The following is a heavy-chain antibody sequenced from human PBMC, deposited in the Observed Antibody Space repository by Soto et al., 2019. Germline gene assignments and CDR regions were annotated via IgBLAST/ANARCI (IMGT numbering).Heavy chain of an antibody. D-gene: IGHD2-15*01. Sequence: GESLKISCKGSGYSFTSYWISWVRQMPGKGLEWMGRIDPSDSYTNYSPSFQGHVTISADKSISTAYLQWSSLKASDTAVYYCARRPQIVGVVAAIYYYGMDVWGQGTTVTVSS. CDR1: GYSFTSYW. J-gene: IGHJ6*02. V-gene: IGHV5-10-1*01. CDR2: IDPSDSYT. CDR3: ARRPQIVGVVAAIYYYGMDV.